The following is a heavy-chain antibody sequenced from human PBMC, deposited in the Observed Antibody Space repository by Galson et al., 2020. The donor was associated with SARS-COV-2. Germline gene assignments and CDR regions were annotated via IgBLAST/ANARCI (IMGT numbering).Heavy chain of an antibody. J-gene: IGHJ6*02. CDR3: AKDSSDYYGMDV. Sequence: SETLSLTCTASGGSISSSSYYCGRIRQPPGKGLEWIGSIYYSGSTYYNPSLKSRVTISVDTSKNQFSLKLSSVTAADTAGYYCAKDSSDYYGMDVWGQGTSVAVAS. D-gene: IGHD3-22*01. CDR1: GGSISSSSYY. CDR2: IYYSGST. V-gene: IGHV4-39*01.